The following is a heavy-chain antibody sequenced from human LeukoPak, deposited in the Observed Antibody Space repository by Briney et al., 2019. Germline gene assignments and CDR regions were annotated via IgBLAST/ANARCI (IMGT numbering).Heavy chain of an antibody. CDR2: INHSGST. Sequence: PSETLSLTCAVYGGSFSGYYWSWIRQPPGKGLEWIGEINHSGSTNYNPSLKSRVTISVDTSKNQFSLKLSSVTAADTAVYYCAGGVTVTYFDYWGQGTLVTVSS. V-gene: IGHV4-34*01. CDR1: GGSFSGYY. J-gene: IGHJ4*02. D-gene: IGHD4-17*01. CDR3: AGGVTVTYFDY.